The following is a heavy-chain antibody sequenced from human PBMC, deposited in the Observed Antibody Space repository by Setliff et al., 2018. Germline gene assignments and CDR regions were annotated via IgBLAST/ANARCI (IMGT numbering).Heavy chain of an antibody. Sequence: SETLSLTCSVSGGSVSSTSHYWGWIRQPPGKGMEWIASVYYSRYTYYNPSLQSRVTISVDMSKNQFSMKLTSVTAADTAVYYCARVDFTMIQGVLGLWGQGTLVTVSS. CDR3: ARVDFTMIQGVLGL. CDR1: GGSVSSTSHY. D-gene: IGHD3-10*01. V-gene: IGHV4-39*07. J-gene: IGHJ1*01. CDR2: VYYSRYT.